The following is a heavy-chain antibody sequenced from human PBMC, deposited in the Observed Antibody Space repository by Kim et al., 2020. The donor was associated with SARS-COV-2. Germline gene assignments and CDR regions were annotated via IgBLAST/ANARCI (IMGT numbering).Heavy chain of an antibody. Sequence: GESLKISCKGSGYSFAAYWIAWVRQMPGQGLEWMGIIYPGNSDTRYSPSFQGQVTISADKSITTAYLQWSSLRASDTAMYYCARLAGDLDDYWGQGTLVTVSS. J-gene: IGHJ4*02. CDR1: GYSFAAYW. V-gene: IGHV5-51*01. CDR3: ARLAGDLDDY. D-gene: IGHD4-17*01. CDR2: IYPGNSDT.